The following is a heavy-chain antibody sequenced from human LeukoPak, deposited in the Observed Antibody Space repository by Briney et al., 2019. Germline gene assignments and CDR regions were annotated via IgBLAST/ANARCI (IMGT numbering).Heavy chain of an antibody. V-gene: IGHV3-66*01. J-gene: IGHJ4*02. D-gene: IGHD2-21*02. CDR2: IYTDGST. Sequence: GGSLRLSCAPSGFTVSNNYMSWVRQAPGKGLEWVSVIYTDGSTYYADSVKGRFTISRDNSKNTLYLQMNSLRAEDTAVYYCARGVTAIANFDYWGQGTLVTVSS. CDR3: ARGVTAIANFDY. CDR1: GFTVSNNY.